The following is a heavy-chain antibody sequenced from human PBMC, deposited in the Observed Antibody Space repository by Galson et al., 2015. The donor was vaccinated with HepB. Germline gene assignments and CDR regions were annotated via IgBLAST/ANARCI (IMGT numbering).Heavy chain of an antibody. D-gene: IGHD2-2*01. V-gene: IGHV4-59*01. CDR3: ARLRGISTSLVNRFDP. CDR1: GGSINSNY. Sequence: ETLSLTCTVSGGSINSNYWNWIRQPPGKGLEWIGYIYYSGSTNYNPSLKSRVTISVDTSKNQFSLKLSSVTAADTAVYYCARLRGISTSLVNRFDPWGQGTLVTVSS. CDR2: IYYSGST. J-gene: IGHJ5*02.